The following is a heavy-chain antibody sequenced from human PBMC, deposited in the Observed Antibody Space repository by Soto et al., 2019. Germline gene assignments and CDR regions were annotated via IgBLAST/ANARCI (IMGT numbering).Heavy chain of an antibody. CDR1: GFTFSSYA. J-gene: IGHJ4*02. Sequence: GGSLRLSCAASGFTFSSYAMSWVRQAPGKGLEWVSAISGSGGSTYYADSVEGRFTVSRDNGKKSLYLQMNSLRDEDTAVYFCAREISLSAGSYFDYWGQGTLVTVSS. CDR2: ISGSGGST. V-gene: IGHV3-23*01. D-gene: IGHD3-10*01. CDR3: AREISLSAGSYFDY.